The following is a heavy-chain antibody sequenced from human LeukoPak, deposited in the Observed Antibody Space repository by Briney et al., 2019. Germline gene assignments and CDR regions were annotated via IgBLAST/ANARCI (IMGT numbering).Heavy chain of an antibody. CDR1: GYSFTSYW. V-gene: IGHV5-51*01. Sequence: GASLKISFKGSGYSFTSYWIAWVRQMPGKGLEWMGIIYPGDSDTRYSPSFQGQVTISADKSISTAYLQWSSLKASDTAMYYCARGVLLTTEYYYGMDVWGQGTTVTVSS. D-gene: IGHD4-11*01. CDR3: ARGVLLTTEYYYGMDV. J-gene: IGHJ6*02. CDR2: IYPGDSDT.